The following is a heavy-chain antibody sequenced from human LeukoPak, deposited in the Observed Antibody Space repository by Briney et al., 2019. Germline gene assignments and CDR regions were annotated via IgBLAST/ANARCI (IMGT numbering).Heavy chain of an antibody. D-gene: IGHD5-24*01. CDR3: AREMTIITYSFDS. V-gene: IGHV3-23*01. J-gene: IGHJ4*02. CDR1: GFTFSNAW. CDR2: ISETGGTI. Sequence: GGSLRLSCAASGFTFSNAWMSWVRQAAGKGLEWVSAISETGGTIHYADSVRGRFIISRDNSKNTLYLQMNSLRAEDTAVYYCAREMTIITYSFDSWGQGTLVAVSS.